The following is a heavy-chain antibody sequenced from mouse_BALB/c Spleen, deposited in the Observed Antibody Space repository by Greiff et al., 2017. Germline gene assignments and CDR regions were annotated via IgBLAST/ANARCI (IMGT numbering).Heavy chain of an antibody. CDR2: ISSGSSTI. V-gene: IGHV5-17*02. D-gene: IGHD1-1*01. CDR1: GFTFSSFG. Sequence: EVKLVESGGGLVQPGGSRKLSCAASGFTFSSFGMHWVRQAPEKGLEWVAYISSGSSTIYYADTVKGRFTISRDNPKNTLFLQMTSLRSEDTAMYYCARSPITQRGWFAYWGQGTLVTVSA. J-gene: IGHJ3*01. CDR3: ARSPITQRGWFAY.